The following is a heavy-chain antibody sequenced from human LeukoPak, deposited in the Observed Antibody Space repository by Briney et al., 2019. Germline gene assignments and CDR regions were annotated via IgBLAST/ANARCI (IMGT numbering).Heavy chain of an antibody. J-gene: IGHJ4*02. CDR1: GVSFSGYY. V-gene: IGHV4-34*01. CDR2: INHSGST. CDR3: ARGEGGDYVWGSYRPTFDY. D-gene: IGHD3-16*02. Sequence: SETLSLTCAVYGVSFSGYYWSWIRQPPGKGLEWIGEINHSGSTNYNPSLKSRVTISVDTSKNQSSLKLSSVTAADTAVYYCARGEGGDYVWGSYRPTFDYWGQGTLVTVSS.